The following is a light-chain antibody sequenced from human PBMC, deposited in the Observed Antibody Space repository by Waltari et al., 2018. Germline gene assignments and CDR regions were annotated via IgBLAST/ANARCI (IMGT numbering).Light chain of an antibody. CDR1: QNIDIF. Sequence: DVHVAHPPSSLSASVGDRVTITCQASQNIDIFLNWYQQTTGKAPKLLIYDASNLETGVPTRFSASGSGRHFTLAITNLQPDDIATYYCQQYDNLPPAFGGGTKVEIK. V-gene: IGKV1-33*01. J-gene: IGKJ4*01. CDR2: DAS. CDR3: QQYDNLPPA.